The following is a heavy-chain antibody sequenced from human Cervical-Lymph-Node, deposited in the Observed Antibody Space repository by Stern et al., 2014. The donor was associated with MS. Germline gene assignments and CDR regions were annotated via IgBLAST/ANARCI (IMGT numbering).Heavy chain of an antibody. J-gene: IGHJ4*02. Sequence: QVQLVQSGPGLVRPSETLSLTCTVSGGSITTYYWSWIRQPPGQGLEWIAYFDYTGTTTYNPSLKSRVTISADTSKNQLSLKLTSVTAADTAVYFCARNAVLDYWGQGILVTVSS. CDR2: FDYTGTT. V-gene: IGHV4-59*01. CDR3: ARNAVLDY. D-gene: IGHD2-2*01. CDR1: GGSITTYY.